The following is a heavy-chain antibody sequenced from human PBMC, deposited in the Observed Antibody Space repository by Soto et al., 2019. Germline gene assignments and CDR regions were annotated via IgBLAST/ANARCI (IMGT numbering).Heavy chain of an antibody. D-gene: IGHD3-22*01. V-gene: IGHV3-33*01. CDR2: IWYDGSNK. CDR3: ARGGYYCDSTVYDY. CDR1: GFTFSSYG. Sequence: QVQLVESGGGVVQPGRSLRLSCAASGFTFSSYGMHWVRQAPGKGLEWVAVIWYDGSNKYYADSVKGRFTISRDNSKNTLYLQMNSLRAEDTAVYYCARGGYYCDSTVYDYWGQGTLVTVSS. J-gene: IGHJ4*02.